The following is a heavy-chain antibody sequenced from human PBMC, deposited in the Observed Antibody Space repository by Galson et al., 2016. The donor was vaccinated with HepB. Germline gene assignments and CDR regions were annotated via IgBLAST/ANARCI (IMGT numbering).Heavy chain of an antibody. Sequence: SLRLSCAASGFPFSPYSMSWVRQPPGKGLEWVSSLSGSGDVTHHADSVKGRFTISRDNSKNTLYLQMNSLRAEDTALYYCAKSCVWGTHRSPDYWGQGTLVTVSS. D-gene: IGHD3-16*02. V-gene: IGHV3-23*01. CDR1: GFPFSPYS. CDR3: AKSCVWGTHRSPDY. CDR2: LSGSGDVT. J-gene: IGHJ4*02.